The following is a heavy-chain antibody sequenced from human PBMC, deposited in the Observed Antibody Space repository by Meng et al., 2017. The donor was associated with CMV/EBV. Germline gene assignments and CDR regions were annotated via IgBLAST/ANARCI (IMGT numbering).Heavy chain of an antibody. Sequence: ASVKVSCKASGYTFTGYYMHWVRQAPGQGLEWMGWINPNSGGTNYAQKFQGRVTMTRDTSISTAYMELSRLRSDDTAVYYCARVARIAARRGYFDYWGQGTLVTVSS. D-gene: IGHD6-6*01. V-gene: IGHV1-2*02. J-gene: IGHJ4*02. CDR3: ARVARIAARRGYFDY. CDR2: INPNSGGT. CDR1: GYTFTGYY.